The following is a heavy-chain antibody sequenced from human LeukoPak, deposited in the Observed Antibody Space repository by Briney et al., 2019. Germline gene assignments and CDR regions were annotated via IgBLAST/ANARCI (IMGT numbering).Heavy chain of an antibody. Sequence: GGSLRLSCATSGFTVGSNYMSWVRQAPGEGLEWVSVIYDSGTTYYADSVKGRFLIFRDTSKNTVELQMNSLRVEDTAVYYCAGRRSSGWYAYWGQGTLVTVSS. D-gene: IGHD6-19*01. CDR2: IYDSGTT. V-gene: IGHV3-53*01. CDR1: GFTVGSNY. J-gene: IGHJ4*02. CDR3: AGRRSSGWYAY.